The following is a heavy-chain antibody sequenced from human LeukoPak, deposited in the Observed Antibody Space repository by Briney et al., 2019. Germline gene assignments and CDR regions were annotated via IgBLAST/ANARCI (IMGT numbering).Heavy chain of an antibody. Sequence: ASVKVSCKASGYTFTSYGISWVRQAPGQGLEWMGWISAYNDNANYAQKIQGRVTMTTDTSTSTAYMELRSLRSDDTAVYYCARAPGDYGDYLFDYWGQGTLVTVSS. CDR1: GYTFTSYG. D-gene: IGHD4-17*01. CDR3: ARAPGDYGDYLFDY. V-gene: IGHV1-18*01. J-gene: IGHJ4*02. CDR2: ISAYNDNA.